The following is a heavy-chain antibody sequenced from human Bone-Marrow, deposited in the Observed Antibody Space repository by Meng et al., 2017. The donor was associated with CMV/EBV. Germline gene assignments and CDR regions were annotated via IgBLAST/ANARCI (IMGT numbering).Heavy chain of an antibody. CDR3: ARTLLGYCSSTSCFYGMDV. D-gene: IGHD2-2*01. V-gene: IGHV2-70D*14. Sequence: SGPTLVKPTQTLMLTCTFSGFSLSTSGMRVSWIRQPPGKALEWLARIDWDDDKFYSTSLKTRLTISKDTSKNQVVLTMTNMDPVDTATYYCARTLLGYCSSTSCFYGMDVWGQGTTVTVSS. CDR1: GFSLSTSGMR. J-gene: IGHJ6*02. CDR2: IDWDDDK.